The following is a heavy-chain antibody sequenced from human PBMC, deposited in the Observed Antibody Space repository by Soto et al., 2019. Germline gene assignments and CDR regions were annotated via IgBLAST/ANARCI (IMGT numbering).Heavy chain of an antibody. J-gene: IGHJ2*01. CDR2: ISIST. CDR3: AKEPVGPDWYFDL. CDR1: GFTFSSYS. Sequence: GGSLRLSCAASGFTFSSYSMNWVRQAPGKGLEWVSYISISTHCADSVKGRFTVSRDNSKNTLYLQMNSLRAEDTAVYNCAKEPVGPDWYFDLWGRGTLVTVSS. V-gene: IGHV3-48*01.